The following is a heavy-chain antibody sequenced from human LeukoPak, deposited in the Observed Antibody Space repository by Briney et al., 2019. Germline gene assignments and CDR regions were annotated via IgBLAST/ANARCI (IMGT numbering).Heavy chain of an antibody. Sequence: PSQTLSLTCTVSGGSISSGGYYWSWIRQHPGKGLEWIGYIYYSGSTYYDPSLKSRVTISVDTSQNQFSLKVSSVTAADTAMYYCARHNYYYRMDVWGQGTTVTVSS. CDR3: ARHNYYYRMDV. J-gene: IGHJ6*02. CDR1: GGSISSGGYY. V-gene: IGHV4-31*03. CDR2: IYYSGST.